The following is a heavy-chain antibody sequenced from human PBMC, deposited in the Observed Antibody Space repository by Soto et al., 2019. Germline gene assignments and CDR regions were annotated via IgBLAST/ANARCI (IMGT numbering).Heavy chain of an antibody. CDR3: ASAGVVVPAAVLDY. CDR2: ISSSSSYI. CDR1: GFTFSSYS. D-gene: IGHD2-2*01. V-gene: IGHV3-21*01. J-gene: IGHJ4*02. Sequence: EVQLLESGGDLIQPGGSLRLSCVASGFTFSSYSMNWVRQAPGKGLEWVSSISSSSSYIYYADSVKGRFTISRDNAKNSLYLQMNSLRAEDTAVYYCASAGVVVPAAVLDYWGQGTLVTVSS.